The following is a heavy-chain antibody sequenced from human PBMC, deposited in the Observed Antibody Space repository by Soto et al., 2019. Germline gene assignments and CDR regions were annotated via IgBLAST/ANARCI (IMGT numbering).Heavy chain of an antibody. Sequence: EVQLVESGGGLVKPGGSLRLSCAASGFTFSSYAMSWVRQAPGKGLEWVSAINEGRTYYADSVKGRFTISRDNSMNTLYLQMNSLRVEDTAIYYCVQEISGCRKGPGVMYWGQGTLVSVSP. CDR3: VQEISGCRKGPGVMY. V-gene: IGHV3-23*04. D-gene: IGHD6-19*01. CDR2: INEGRT. CDR1: GFTFSSYA. J-gene: IGHJ4*02.